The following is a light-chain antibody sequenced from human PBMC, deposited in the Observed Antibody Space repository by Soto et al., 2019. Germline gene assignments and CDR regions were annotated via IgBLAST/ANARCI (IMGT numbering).Light chain of an antibody. CDR2: DAS. Sequence: DIHITHSPSPLSASVGDRVTISSPASQSISRLLAWYQQKPGKAPKLLIYDASNLESGVPSRFSGSASGTEFTLTISSLQPDDFATYYCQQYNGYSSTFGQGTKVDIK. V-gene: IGKV1-5*01. CDR1: QSISRL. CDR3: QQYNGYSST. J-gene: IGKJ1*01.